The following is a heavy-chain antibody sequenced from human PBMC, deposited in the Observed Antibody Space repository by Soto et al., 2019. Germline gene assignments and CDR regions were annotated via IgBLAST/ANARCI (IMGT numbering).Heavy chain of an antibody. CDR3: ARLHRSGFSYWLDT. CDR2: ISASGST. CDR1: GGSISDGYY. V-gene: IGHV4-31*02. Sequence: PSETVSLTCTVSGGSISDGYYWTWIRQHPGKGLKWIGSISASGSTSYNPSLKSRLTVSVDKSKNQLSLNLRSVTAADTAVYYCARLHRSGFSYWLDTCGQATLVTVYS. D-gene: IGHD3-22*01. J-gene: IGHJ5*02.